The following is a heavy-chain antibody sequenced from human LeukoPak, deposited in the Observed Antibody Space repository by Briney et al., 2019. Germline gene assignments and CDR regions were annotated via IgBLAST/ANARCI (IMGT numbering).Heavy chain of an antibody. CDR1: GGSISSSSYY. Sequence: PSEPLSLPCTVSGGSISSSSYYWGWIRQPPGQGLEWIGSIYYSGSTYYNPSLKSRVTISVDTSKNQFSLKLSSVTAADTAVYYCASFYGSGSPPRFDYWGQGTLVTVSS. J-gene: IGHJ4*02. V-gene: IGHV4-39*01. D-gene: IGHD3-10*01. CDR2: IYYSGST. CDR3: ASFYGSGSPPRFDY.